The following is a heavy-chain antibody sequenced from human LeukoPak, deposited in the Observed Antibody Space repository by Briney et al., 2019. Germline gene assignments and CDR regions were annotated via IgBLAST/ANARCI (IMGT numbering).Heavy chain of an antibody. CDR3: ARGEDGTGDYRPTYFDS. D-gene: IGHD4-17*01. Sequence: SETLSLTCAVYGGSFSDYFWNWIRQTPGKGLEWIGEINHGGGTNYNPPLKGRATISVDTSKKQFSLNLTSVTAADTAVYYCARGEDGTGDYRPTYFDSWGQGTLVTVSS. J-gene: IGHJ4*02. CDR2: INHGGGT. V-gene: IGHV4-34*01. CDR1: GGSFSDYF.